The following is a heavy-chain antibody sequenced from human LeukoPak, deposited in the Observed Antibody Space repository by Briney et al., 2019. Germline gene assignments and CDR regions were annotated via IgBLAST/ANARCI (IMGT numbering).Heavy chain of an antibody. CDR3: ARGTMTDAFDI. J-gene: IGHJ3*02. V-gene: IGHV4-61*02. CDR1: GGSISSGSYY. Sequence: SETLSLTCTVSGGSISSGSYYWSWIRQPAGKGLEWIGRIYTSGSTNYNPSLKSRVTISVDTSKNQFSLKLSSVTAADTDVYYCARGTMTDAFDIWGQGTMVTVSS. CDR2: IYTSGST. D-gene: IGHD3-22*01.